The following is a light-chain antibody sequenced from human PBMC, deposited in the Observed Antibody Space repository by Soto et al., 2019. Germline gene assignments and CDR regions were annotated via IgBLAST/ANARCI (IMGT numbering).Light chain of an antibody. CDR2: DVT. V-gene: IGLV2-11*01. Sequence: QSALTQPRSVSGSPGQSVTISCTGTISDVGGYNYVSWYQQYPGKAPKLMIYDVTKRPSGVPDRFSGSKSGNTASLSISGLQAEDEADYYCCSYAGTYIGYVFGSGTKVTVL. CDR3: CSYAGTYIGYV. CDR1: ISDVGGYNY. J-gene: IGLJ1*01.